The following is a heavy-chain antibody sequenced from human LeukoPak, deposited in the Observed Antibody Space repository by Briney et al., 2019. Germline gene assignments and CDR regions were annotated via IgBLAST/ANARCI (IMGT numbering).Heavy chain of an antibody. Sequence: PGGSLRLSCAASGFTLNKYWMHWVRQAPGKGLVWVSRINIDGSSISYADSVRGRFTISRDNAKNTPYLQMNNLRAEDTAVYYCTRIPADQTFFDFWGQGTLVTVSS. V-gene: IGHV3-74*01. D-gene: IGHD2-2*01. CDR1: GFTLNKYW. J-gene: IGHJ4*02. CDR2: INIDGSSI. CDR3: TRIPADQTFFDF.